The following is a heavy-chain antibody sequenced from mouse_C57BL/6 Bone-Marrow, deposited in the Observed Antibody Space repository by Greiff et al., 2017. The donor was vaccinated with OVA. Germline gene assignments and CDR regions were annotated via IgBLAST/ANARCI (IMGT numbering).Heavy chain of an antibody. D-gene: IGHD2-3*01. J-gene: IGHJ3*01. CDR3: AYDGYAY. V-gene: IGHV3-6*01. CDR1: GYSITSGYY. CDR2: ISYDGSN. Sequence: VQLKESGPGLVKPSQSLSLTCSVTGYSITSGYYWNWIRQFPGNKLEWMGYISYDGSNNYNPSLKNRISITRDTSKNQLFLKLNSVTTEDTATYYCAYDGYAYWGQGTLVTVSA.